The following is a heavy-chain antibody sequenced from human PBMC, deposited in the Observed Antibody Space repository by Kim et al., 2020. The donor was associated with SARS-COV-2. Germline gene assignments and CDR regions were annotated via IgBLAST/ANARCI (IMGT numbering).Heavy chain of an antibody. Sequence: NGRFTISRDNSKNTLYLQMNSLRAEDTAVYYCAKVTSYGSGSYSLPTLDYWGQGTLVTVSS. CDR3: AKVTSYGSGSYSLPTLDY. V-gene: IGHV3-23*01. J-gene: IGHJ4*02. D-gene: IGHD3-10*01.